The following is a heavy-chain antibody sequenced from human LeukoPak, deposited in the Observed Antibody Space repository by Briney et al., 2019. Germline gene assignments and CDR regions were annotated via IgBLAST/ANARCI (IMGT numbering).Heavy chain of an antibody. CDR1: GFTVSTNY. CDR3: AKTRDYYYYYMDV. Sequence: GGSLRLSCAASGFTVSTNYMNWVRQAPGKGLEWVSIIYSGGSTYYADSVKGRFTISRDNSKNTLYLQMNSLRAEDTAVYYCAKTRDYYYYYMDVWGKGTTVTISS. V-gene: IGHV3-53*05. J-gene: IGHJ6*03. CDR2: IYSGGST.